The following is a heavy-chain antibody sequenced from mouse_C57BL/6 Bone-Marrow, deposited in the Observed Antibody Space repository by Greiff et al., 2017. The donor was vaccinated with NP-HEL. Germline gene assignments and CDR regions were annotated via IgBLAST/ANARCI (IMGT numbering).Heavy chain of an antibody. CDR3: ASSTVVATYWYFDV. V-gene: IGHV3-6*01. D-gene: IGHD1-1*01. CDR1: GYSITSGYY. CDR2: ISYDGSN. Sequence: EVKLVESGPGLVKPSQSLSLTCSVTGYSITSGYYWNWIRQFPGNKLEWMGYISYDGSNNYNPSLKNRISITRDTSKNQFFLKLNSVTTEDTATYYCASSTVVATYWYFDVWGTGTTVTVSS. J-gene: IGHJ1*03.